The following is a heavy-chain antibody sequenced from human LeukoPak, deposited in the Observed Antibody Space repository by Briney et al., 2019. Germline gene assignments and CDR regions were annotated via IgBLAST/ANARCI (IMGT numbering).Heavy chain of an antibody. CDR3: ARGRKEIIAQRYYDFWSGPSNWFDP. D-gene: IGHD3-3*01. Sequence: SETLSLTCTVSGGSISSYYWSWIRQPAGKGLEWIGRVYTSGSTNYNPSLKSRVTMSVDTSKNQFSLELSSVTAADTAVYYCARGRKEIIAQRYYDFWSGPSNWFDPWGQGTLVTVSS. CDR1: GGSISSYY. CDR2: VYTSGST. V-gene: IGHV4-4*07. J-gene: IGHJ5*02.